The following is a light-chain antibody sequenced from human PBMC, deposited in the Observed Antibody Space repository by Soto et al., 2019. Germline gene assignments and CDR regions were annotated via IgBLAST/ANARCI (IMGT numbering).Light chain of an antibody. J-gene: IGLJ1*01. CDR3: SSYTDRNNLV. CDR1: SSDIGGYNS. CDR2: DVS. Sequence: QSALTQSPSASGSPGQSVTISCTGTSSDIGGYNSVSWYQQHPGKAPKVMIYDVSKRPSGVPDRFSGSKSGNTASLTVSALQAEDEADYYCSSYTDRNNLVFGTGTKPPS. V-gene: IGLV2-8*01.